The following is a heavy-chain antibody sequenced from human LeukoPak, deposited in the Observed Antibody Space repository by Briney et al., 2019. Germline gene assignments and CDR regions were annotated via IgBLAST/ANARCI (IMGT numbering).Heavy chain of an antibody. CDR1: GGSISSYY. D-gene: IGHD6-19*01. CDR3: ARAVSGRFDY. Sequence: PSETLSLTCTVSGGSISSYYWSWIRQPPGKGLEWIGYIYYSGSTDYNPSLKSRVTISVDTSKNQFSLKLSSVTAADTAIYYCARAVSGRFDYWGQGTLVTVSS. V-gene: IGHV4-59*08. J-gene: IGHJ4*02. CDR2: IYYSGST.